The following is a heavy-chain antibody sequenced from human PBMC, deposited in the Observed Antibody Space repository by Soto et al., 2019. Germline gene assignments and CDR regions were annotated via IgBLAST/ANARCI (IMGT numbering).Heavy chain of an antibody. CDR2: IYITGNT. CDR3: ASSDIADIVPSY. Sequence: SETLSLTCTVSGVSISSFYWSWIRQPAGKGLEWIGRIYITGNTNYNPSLKSRVTMSVDTSKNQFSLKLTSVTAADTAVYYCASSDIADIVPSYWGQGTLVIGSS. J-gene: IGHJ4*02. D-gene: IGHD5-12*01. CDR1: GVSISSFY. V-gene: IGHV4-4*07.